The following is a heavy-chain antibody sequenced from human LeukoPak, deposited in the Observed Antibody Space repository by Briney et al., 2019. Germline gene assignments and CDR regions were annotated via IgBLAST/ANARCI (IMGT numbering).Heavy chain of an antibody. V-gene: IGHV3-23*01. CDR2: ISGSGGST. D-gene: IGHD2-2*01. CDR1: GFTFGNYA. J-gene: IGHJ4*02. Sequence: GGSLRLSCAASGFTFGNYAMSWVRQAPGKGLEWVSAISGSGGSTYYADSVKGRFTISRDNSKNTLYLQMNSLRAEDTAVYYCAKGGGRYCSSTSCYSFDYWGQGTLVTVSS. CDR3: AKGGGRYCSSTSCYSFDY.